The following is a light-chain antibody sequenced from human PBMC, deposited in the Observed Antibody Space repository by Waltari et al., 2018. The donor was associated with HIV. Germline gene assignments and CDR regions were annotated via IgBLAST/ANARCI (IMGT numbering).Light chain of an antibody. Sequence: SYDLTQPPSVSVSSGQTATVTCSGVNLGPQYVSWYQKRSGQSPVLVIYQATKRPPGIPERFFGSTSENTATLTIYETQPLDEAHYSCQAWDSGTIVFGGGTNLTVL. J-gene: IGLJ3*02. V-gene: IGLV3-1*01. CDR1: NLGPQY. CDR2: QAT. CDR3: QAWDSGTIV.